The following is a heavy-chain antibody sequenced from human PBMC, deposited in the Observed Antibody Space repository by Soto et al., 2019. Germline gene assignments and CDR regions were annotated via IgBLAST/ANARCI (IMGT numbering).Heavy chain of an antibody. V-gene: IGHV1-69*01. J-gene: IGHJ5*02. CDR1: GGTFSSYA. D-gene: IGHD3-22*01. Sequence: QVQLVQSGAEVKKPGSSVKVSCKASGGTFSSYAISWVRQAPGQGLEWMGGIIPIFGTANYAQKFQGRVTIAGDESTGTAYMELSSLRSEDTGVYYCAPTHSSGYSNWFDPWGQGTLVTFSS. CDR2: IIPIFGTA. CDR3: APTHSSGYSNWFDP.